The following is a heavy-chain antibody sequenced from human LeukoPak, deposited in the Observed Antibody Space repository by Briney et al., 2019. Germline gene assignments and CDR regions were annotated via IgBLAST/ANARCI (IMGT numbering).Heavy chain of an antibody. CDR1: GGSIGTYY. J-gene: IGHJ4*02. V-gene: IGHV4-59*01. D-gene: IGHD3-10*01. Sequence: SETLSLTCTVSGGSIGTYYWSWIRQPPGKGLEWTGYVYYSGSTNYNPSLKSRVTISVDTSKNKFTLKLNSVTAADTAVYYCARSELLWFGGVNSGFDYWGQGTLVTVSS. CDR3: ARSELLWFGGVNSGFDY. CDR2: VYYSGST.